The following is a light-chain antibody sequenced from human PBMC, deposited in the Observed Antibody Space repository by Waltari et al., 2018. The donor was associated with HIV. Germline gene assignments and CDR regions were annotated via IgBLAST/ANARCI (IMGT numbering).Light chain of an antibody. J-gene: IGLJ2*01. CDR1: SSDVGAYNY. CDR3: SSFTTSNSLL. V-gene: IGLV2-14*01. Sequence: QSALTQPASVSGSPGQSITVSCTGTSSDVGAYNYVSWYQQTPGTAPNLVIYEFSTRPSGISYRFSGSKSGNTASLTISGLQTEDEGDYYCSSFTTSNSLLFGGGTKVTVL. CDR2: EFS.